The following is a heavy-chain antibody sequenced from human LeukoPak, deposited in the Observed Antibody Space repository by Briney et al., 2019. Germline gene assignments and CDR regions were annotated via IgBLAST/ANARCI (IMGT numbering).Heavy chain of an antibody. V-gene: IGHV3-66*01. CDR2: IYNGGST. Sequence: GGSLRLSCAASGFTVSSNDISWVRQAPGRGLEWVSLIYNGGSTYYADSVKGRFTISRDNSKNTLYLQMNSLRAEGTAVYYCAREEGPLDYWGQGTLVTVSS. CDR3: AREEGPLDY. J-gene: IGHJ4*02. CDR1: GFTVSSND.